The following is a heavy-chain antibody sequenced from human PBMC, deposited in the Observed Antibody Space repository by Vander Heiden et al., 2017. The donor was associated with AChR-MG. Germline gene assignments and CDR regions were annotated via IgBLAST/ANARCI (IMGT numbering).Heavy chain of an antibody. V-gene: IGHV3-23*01. CDR3: AKGSAAVVIRYFDL. CDR1: GFTFSNYA. CDR2: ISGSGGTT. Sequence: EVQLLESGGGLVQPGGSLRLSCAASGFTFSNYAMSWVRQAPGKGLEWVSSISGSGGTTYYADSVKGRVTISRDNSKNTLYLQMNSLRAEDTAVYYCAKGSAAVVIRYFDLWGRGTLVTVSS. D-gene: IGHD5-18*01. J-gene: IGHJ2*01.